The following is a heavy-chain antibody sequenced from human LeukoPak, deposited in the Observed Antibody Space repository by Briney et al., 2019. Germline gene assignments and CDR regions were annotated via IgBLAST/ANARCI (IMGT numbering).Heavy chain of an antibody. J-gene: IGHJ4*02. Sequence: SETLSLTCTVSGGSISSYYWSWIRQPAGKGLEWIGRIYTSGSTNYNPSLKSRVTMSVDTSKNQFSLKLSSATAADTAVYYCAAADYSSGWYSLDYWGQGTLVTVSS. CDR3: AAADYSSGWYSLDY. D-gene: IGHD6-19*01. CDR2: IYTSGST. CDR1: GGSISSYY. V-gene: IGHV4-4*07.